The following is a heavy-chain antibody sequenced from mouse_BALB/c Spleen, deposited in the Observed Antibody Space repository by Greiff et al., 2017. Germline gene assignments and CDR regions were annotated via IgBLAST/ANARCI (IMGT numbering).Heavy chain of an antibody. CDR1: GYSITSDYA. J-gene: IGHJ4*01. CDR3: ARWDSLLRLRDYAMDY. V-gene: IGHV3-2*02. Sequence: DVQLQESGPGLVKPSQSLSLTCTVTGYSITSDYAWNWIRQFPGNKLEWMGYISYSGSTSYNPSLKSRISITRDTSKNQFFLQLNSVTTEDTATYYCARWDSLLRLRDYAMDYWGQGTSVTVSS. CDR2: ISYSGST. D-gene: IGHD1-2*01.